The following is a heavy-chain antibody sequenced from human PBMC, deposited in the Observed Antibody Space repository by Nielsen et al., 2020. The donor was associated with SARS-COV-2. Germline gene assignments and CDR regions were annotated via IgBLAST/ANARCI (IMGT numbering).Heavy chain of an antibody. D-gene: IGHD6-13*01. J-gene: IGHJ4*02. Sequence: SLKISCAASGFTFDDYAMHWVRQAPGKGLEWVSGISGNSVSIGYSDSVKGRFIISRDNAKNSLYLQMNSLRVEDTALYYCAKDKGAGSFDYWGQGTLVTVSS. CDR3: AKDKGAGSFDY. CDR2: ISGNSVSI. CDR1: GFTFDDYA. V-gene: IGHV3-9*01.